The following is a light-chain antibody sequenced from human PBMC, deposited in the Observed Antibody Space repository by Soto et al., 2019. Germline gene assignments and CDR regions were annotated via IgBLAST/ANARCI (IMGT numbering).Light chain of an antibody. V-gene: IGLV1-40*01. J-gene: IGLJ3*02. Sequence: QSVLTQPPSVSGAPGQRVTISCTGSSSNIGAGYDVHWYQQLPGTAPKLLIYGNSSRPSGVPDRFSGSKSGTSASLAITGLQAEHEADYYCQSYDSSLSGWVFGGRTKLTVL. CDR1: SSNIGAGYD. CDR2: GNS. CDR3: QSYDSSLSGWV.